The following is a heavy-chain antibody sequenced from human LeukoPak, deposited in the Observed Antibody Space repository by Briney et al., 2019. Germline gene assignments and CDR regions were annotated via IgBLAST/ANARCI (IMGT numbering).Heavy chain of an antibody. V-gene: IGHV3-21*01. CDR1: GFTFSSYS. CDR2: ISSSSSYI. CDR3: ARVGGRTDSSGWLFDY. D-gene: IGHD6-19*01. Sequence: PGGSLRLSCAASGFTFSSYSMNWVRQAPGKGLGWVSSISSSSSYIYYADSVKGRFTISRDNAKNSLYLQMNSLRAEDTAVYYCARVGGRTDSSGWLFDYWGQGTLVTVSS. J-gene: IGHJ4*02.